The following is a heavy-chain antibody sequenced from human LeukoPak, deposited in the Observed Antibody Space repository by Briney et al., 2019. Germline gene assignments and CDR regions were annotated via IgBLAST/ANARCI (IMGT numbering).Heavy chain of an antibody. CDR2: IYSGGST. CDR3: ARSPSALVGATKKPLWNDY. J-gene: IGHJ4*02. CDR1: GFTVSSNY. V-gene: IGHV3-53*01. Sequence: PGGSLRLSCAASGFTVSSNYMSWVRQAPGKGLEWVSVIYSGGSTYYADSVKGRFTISRDNSKNTLYLQMNSLRAEDTAVYYCARSPSALVGATKKPLWNDYWGQGTLVTVSS. D-gene: IGHD1-26*01.